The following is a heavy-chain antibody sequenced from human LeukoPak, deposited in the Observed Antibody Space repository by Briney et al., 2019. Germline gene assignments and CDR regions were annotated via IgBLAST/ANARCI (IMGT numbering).Heavy chain of an antibody. J-gene: IGHJ4*02. CDR2: ISSGGGTT. CDR1: GFTYSNYA. V-gene: IGHV3-23*01. Sequence: GGSLRLSCAASGFTYSNYAMNWVRQAPGKGLEWVSGISSGGGTTYYADSVKGRFIISRDNSKNTLYLQMDSLRAEDTAVYYCTKAGIAEPATPDYWGQGTLVTVSS. CDR3: TKAGIAEPATPDY. D-gene: IGHD6-19*01.